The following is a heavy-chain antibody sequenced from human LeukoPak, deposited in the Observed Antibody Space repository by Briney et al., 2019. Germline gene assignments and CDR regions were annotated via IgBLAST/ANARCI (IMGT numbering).Heavy chain of an antibody. CDR3: AKGCPLSGCFDY. Sequence: GGSLRLSCAASGFTFSGYDMSWVRQAPGMGLEWVSAIRDNGATTDYADSVKGRFTISRDNSKNTLYLQMNSLRAEDTAVYYCAKGCPLSGCFDYWGQGTLVTVSS. CDR1: GFTFSGYD. J-gene: IGHJ4*02. V-gene: IGHV3-23*01. CDR2: IRDNGATT. D-gene: IGHD6-19*01.